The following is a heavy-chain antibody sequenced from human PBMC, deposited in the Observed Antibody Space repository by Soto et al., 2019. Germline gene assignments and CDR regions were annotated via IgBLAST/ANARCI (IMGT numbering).Heavy chain of an antibody. CDR3: ARGQVTTSTPDWFDP. V-gene: IGHV1-69*02. CDR1: GGTFSSYT. D-gene: IGHD4-4*01. CDR2: IIPILGIA. J-gene: IGHJ5*02. Sequence: SVKVSCKGSGGTFSSYTISWVRQAPGQGLEWMGRIIPILGIANYAQKFQGRVTITADKSTSTAYMELSSLRSEDTAVYYCARGQVTTSTPDWFDPWGQGTLVTVSS.